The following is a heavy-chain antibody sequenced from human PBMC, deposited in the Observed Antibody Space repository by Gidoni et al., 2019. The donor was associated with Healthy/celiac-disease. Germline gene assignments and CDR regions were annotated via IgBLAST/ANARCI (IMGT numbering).Heavy chain of an antibody. D-gene: IGHD3-10*01. CDR3: ARDGSENSYGMDV. V-gene: IGHV4-4*07. J-gene: IGHJ6*02. CDR2: IYTSGST. CDR1: GGSISSYY. Sequence: QVQLQESGPGLVKHSETLSLTCTVTGGSISSYYWSWIRQPAGKGLEWIGRIYTSGSTNYNPSLKSRVTMSVDTSKNQFSLKLSSVTAADTAVYYCARDGSENSYGMDVWGQGTTVTVSS.